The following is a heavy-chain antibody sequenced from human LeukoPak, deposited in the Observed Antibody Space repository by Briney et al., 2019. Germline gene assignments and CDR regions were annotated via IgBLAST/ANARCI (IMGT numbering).Heavy chain of an antibody. D-gene: IGHD6-19*01. J-gene: IGHJ4*02. CDR2: INPNSGGT. V-gene: IGHV1-2*02. CDR1: GYTFTGYY. CDR3: ARVTRSDSSGWYVLPDY. Sequence: GASVKVSCKASGYTFTGYYMHWVRQAPGQGLEWMGWINPNSGGTNYAQKFQGRVTMTRDTSISTAYMELRSLRSDDTAVYYCARVTRSDSSGWYVLPDYWGQGTLVTVSS.